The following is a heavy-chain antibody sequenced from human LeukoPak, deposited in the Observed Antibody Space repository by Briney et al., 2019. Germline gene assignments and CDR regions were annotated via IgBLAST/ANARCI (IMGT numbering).Heavy chain of an antibody. V-gene: IGHV3-33*01. Sequence: PGGSLRLSCAASGFTFSRYGMHWVRQAPGKGLEWVAIIWYDGSDKFYADSVRGRFTISRDNSKNTLYLQMNSLRGEDTAVYYCARAPSGSYTFDYWCQGNLDTASS. CDR3: ARAPSGSYTFDY. CDR1: GFTFSRYG. D-gene: IGHD1-26*01. CDR2: IWYDGSDK. J-gene: IGHJ4*02.